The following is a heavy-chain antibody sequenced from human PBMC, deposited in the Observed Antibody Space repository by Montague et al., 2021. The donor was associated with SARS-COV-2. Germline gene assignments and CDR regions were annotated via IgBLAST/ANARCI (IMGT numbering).Heavy chain of an antibody. J-gene: IGHJ4*02. CDR2: IHYSGDT. D-gene: IGHD2-8*02. Sequence: SETLSLNCAVYSGSLSGYYWSWIRQAPGKGLEWIGEIHYSGDTYYNPSLTSRVTISMDTSESQFSLKMTSVTAADTAVYYCARLGSSWWFFDYWGQGTLVTVSS. V-gene: IGHV4-34*01. CDR1: SGSLSGYY. CDR3: ARLGSSWWFFDY.